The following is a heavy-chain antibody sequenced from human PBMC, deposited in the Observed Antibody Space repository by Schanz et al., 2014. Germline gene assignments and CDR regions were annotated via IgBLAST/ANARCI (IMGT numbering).Heavy chain of an antibody. CDR1: GFTFKNFG. J-gene: IGHJ3*02. D-gene: IGHD5-18*01. Sequence: QVQLVESGGGVVQPGGSLRLSCEASGFTFKNFGMHWVRQTPGKGLEWMAFIWYDGSNKIYADSVKGRFTISRDNSNNTLFLQMSSLRVEDTAVYYCAREEGYGYGPGAFDIWGQGTMVTVSS. V-gene: IGHV3-30*02. CDR2: IWYDGSNK. CDR3: AREEGYGYGPGAFDI.